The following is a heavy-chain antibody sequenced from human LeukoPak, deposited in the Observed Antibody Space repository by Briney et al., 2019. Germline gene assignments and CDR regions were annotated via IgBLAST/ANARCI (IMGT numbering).Heavy chain of an antibody. CDR3: ARGGTTLVDY. CDR2: INHSGST. D-gene: IGHD4-11*01. J-gene: IGHJ4*02. CDR1: GESFSAYY. V-gene: IGHV4-34*01. Sequence: PSETLSLTCAVYGESFSAYYWSWIRQPPGKGLEWIGDINHSGSTNYNPSLKSRVTISAGTSKNQFSLELISVTAADTAVYYCARGGTTLVDYWAQGTLVTVSS.